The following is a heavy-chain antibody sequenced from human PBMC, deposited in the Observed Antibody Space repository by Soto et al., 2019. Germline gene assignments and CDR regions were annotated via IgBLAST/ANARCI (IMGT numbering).Heavy chain of an antibody. Sequence: QVHLVESGGGVVQPGRSLRLSCAASAFTFSSYGMHWVRQAPGKGLEWVAVISNDGDNKYYADFVKGRITISRDNSKNALYLQMSSLRAEDTAVYYCARDPNYGDYGFDHWGQGTLVTVSS. CDR1: AFTFSSYG. J-gene: IGHJ4*02. D-gene: IGHD4-17*01. V-gene: IGHV3-30*03. CDR2: ISNDGDNK. CDR3: ARDPNYGDYGFDH.